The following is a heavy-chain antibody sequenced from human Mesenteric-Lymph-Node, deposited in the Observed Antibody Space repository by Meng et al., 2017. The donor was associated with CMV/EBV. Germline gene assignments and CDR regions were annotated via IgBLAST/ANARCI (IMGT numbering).Heavy chain of an antibody. V-gene: IGHV3-30-3*02. CDR2: ISYDGSST. D-gene: IGHD2-2*02. CDR3: AKRHTLFDY. Sequence: GGSLRLSCAASGFTFSSYALHWVRQAPGKGLDWVAVISYDGSSTYYADSVKGRFTISRDNSKNTLYLQMNSLRAEDTAVYYCAKRHTLFDYWGQGTLVTVSS. CDR1: GFTFSSYA. J-gene: IGHJ4*02.